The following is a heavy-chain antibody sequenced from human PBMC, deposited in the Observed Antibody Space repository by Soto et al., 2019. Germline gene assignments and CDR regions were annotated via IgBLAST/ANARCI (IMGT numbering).Heavy chain of an antibody. CDR2: IDSGGST. CDR1: GFTVSSNY. V-gene: IGHV3-53*01. CDR3: ARGRESRSIYDY. J-gene: IGHJ4*02. D-gene: IGHD6-13*01. Sequence: GRSRRLSCAASGFTVSSNYMTWVRQAPGKGLEWVSVIDSGGSTFYADSVKGRFTISRDESRNTLYLQMDSLRADDTAVYYCARGRESRSIYDYWGQGTLVTVSS.